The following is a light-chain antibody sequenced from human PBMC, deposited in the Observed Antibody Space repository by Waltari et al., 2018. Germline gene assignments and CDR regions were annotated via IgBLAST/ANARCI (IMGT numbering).Light chain of an antibody. Sequence: QSVLTQPPSASGNPGQTATISCSGGNPNIASNPAAWYQQFPGPPPNLLTQGRNPRPPGVPDRFSGSKSGTSASLAISGLRSEDEADYYCATWDESLNGVVIGGGTKLSVL. CDR3: ATWDESLNGVV. V-gene: IGLV1-47*01. J-gene: IGLJ3*02. CDR1: NPNIASNP. CDR2: GRN.